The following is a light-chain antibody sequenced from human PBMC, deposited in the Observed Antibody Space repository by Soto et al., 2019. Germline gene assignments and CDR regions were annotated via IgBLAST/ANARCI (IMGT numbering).Light chain of an antibody. Sequence: EIVLTQSPGTLSVSPGERVTLSCRASQSVNSNYLAWYQQRPGQAPRLLIFGASYRATGMPDRFSGSGSGTDFTLTISRLEPEDVAVYYCQQYSSSPPEFTFGPGTKVDSK. CDR2: GAS. CDR3: QQYSSSPPEFT. CDR1: QSVNSNY. J-gene: IGKJ3*01. V-gene: IGKV3-20*01.